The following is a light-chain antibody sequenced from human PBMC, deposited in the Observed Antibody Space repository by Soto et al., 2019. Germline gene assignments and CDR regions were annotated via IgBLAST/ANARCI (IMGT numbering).Light chain of an antibody. V-gene: IGLV2-11*01. CDR2: DVS. J-gene: IGLJ1*01. CDR1: SSDVGDYNY. Sequence: QSALTQPRSVSGSPGQSVTISCTGTSSDVGDYNYVSWYQQHPGKAPKLMIYDVSKRPSGVPDRFSGSKSVNTASLTISGLQAEDEADYYCCSYAGSYTYDFGTGTKLTVL. CDR3: CSYAGSYTYD.